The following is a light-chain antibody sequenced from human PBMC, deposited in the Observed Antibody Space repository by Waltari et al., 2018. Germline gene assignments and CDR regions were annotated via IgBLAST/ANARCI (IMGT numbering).Light chain of an antibody. V-gene: IGLV2-11*01. CDR2: DIK. CDR3: CSCVGRNIYWV. CDR1: SSDFGANNF. J-gene: IGLJ3*02. Sequence: QSALTQPRSVSGSPGQSVPISCTGTSSDFGANNFVSWYQHHPDTAPKLIIYDIKKRPSGVPDRFSGSKSGNTASLTISGLQAEDEADYYCCSCVGRNIYWVFGGGTKLTVL.